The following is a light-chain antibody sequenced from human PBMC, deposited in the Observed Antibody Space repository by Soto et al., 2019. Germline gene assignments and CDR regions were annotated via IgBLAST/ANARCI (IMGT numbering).Light chain of an antibody. Sequence: QSALAQPASVSGSPGQSITISCTGTSSDVGRYNYVSWYQQHPGKAPKLMIHEVSYRPSGVSSRFSGSKSGNTASLTISGLQAEDEAEYHCCSYTNRATYVFGTGTKGTVL. CDR3: CSYTNRATYV. CDR2: EVS. J-gene: IGLJ1*01. V-gene: IGLV2-14*01. CDR1: SSDVGRYNY.